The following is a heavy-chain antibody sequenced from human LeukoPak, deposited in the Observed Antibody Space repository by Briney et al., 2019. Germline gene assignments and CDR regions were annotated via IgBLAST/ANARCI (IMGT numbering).Heavy chain of an antibody. CDR2: IYHYGSP. Sequence: SETLSLTCTVSGGSISMNNNYWVWIRQPPGKGLEWIGTIYHYGSPYYNPSVKSRVTLSVDTSQNHFSLHLRSVTAADTAVYYCARRPGYYDSIDSWGQGTLVTV. CDR1: GGSISMNNNY. J-gene: IGHJ4*02. D-gene: IGHD3-22*01. V-gene: IGHV4-39*01. CDR3: ARRPGYYDSIDS.